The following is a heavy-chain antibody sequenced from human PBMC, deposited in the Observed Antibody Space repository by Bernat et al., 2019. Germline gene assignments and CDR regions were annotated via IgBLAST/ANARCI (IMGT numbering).Heavy chain of an antibody. Sequence: EVQLVESGGGLVKPGGSLRLSCAASGFTFSNAWMNWVRQAPGKGLEWVGRIKSKTEGGTTDYAAPVKGRFTISRDDSKNTLYLQMNSLKTEDTAVYYCTTPFTYGSSTNCYGVWFDSWGQGTLVTVSS. V-gene: IGHV3-15*01. CDR3: TTPFTYGSSTNCYGVWFDS. CDR2: IKSKTEGGTT. CDR1: GFTFSNAW. J-gene: IGHJ5*01. D-gene: IGHD2-2*01.